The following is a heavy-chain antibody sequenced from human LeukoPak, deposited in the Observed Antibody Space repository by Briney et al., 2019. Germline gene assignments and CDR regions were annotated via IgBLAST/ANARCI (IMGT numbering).Heavy chain of an antibody. D-gene: IGHD5-12*01. CDR3: ARSEGATVATTFDY. V-gene: IGHV4-34*01. CDR2: INHSGST. J-gene: IGHJ4*02. CDR1: GGSFSGYY. Sequence: SETLSLTCAVYGGSFSGYYWSWIRQPPGKGLEWIGEINHSGSTNYNPSLKSRVTISVDTSKNQFSLKLSSVTAADTAVYYCARSEGATVATTFDYWGQGTLVTVSS.